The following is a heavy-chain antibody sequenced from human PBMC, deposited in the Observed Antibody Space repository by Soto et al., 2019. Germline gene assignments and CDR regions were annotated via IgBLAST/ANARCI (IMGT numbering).Heavy chain of an antibody. V-gene: IGHV4-39*01. CDR3: ARLRTTLGYCSSTSCYGRDYYYYYMDV. Sequence: SETLSLTCTVSGGSISSSSYYWGWIRQPPGKGLEWIGSIYYSGSTYYNPSLKSRVTRSVDTSKNPFSLQVSPVTAADTAVYYCARLRTTLGYCSSTSCYGRDYYYYYMDVWGKGTTVTVSS. CDR1: GGSISSSSYY. D-gene: IGHD2-2*01. CDR2: IYYSGST. J-gene: IGHJ6*03.